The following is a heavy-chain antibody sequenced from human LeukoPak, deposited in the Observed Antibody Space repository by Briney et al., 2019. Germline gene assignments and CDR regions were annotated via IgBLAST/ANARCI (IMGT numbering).Heavy chain of an antibody. Sequence: ASVKVSCKASGGTFSSYAISWVRQAPGQGLEWMGGISAYNGNTNYAQKLQGRVTMTTDTSTSTAYMELRSLRSDDTAVYYCAREVIRLGELSSNWFDPWGQGTLVTVSS. CDR3: AREVIRLGELSSNWFDP. CDR1: GGTFSSYA. J-gene: IGHJ5*02. V-gene: IGHV1-18*01. CDR2: ISAYNGNT. D-gene: IGHD3-16*02.